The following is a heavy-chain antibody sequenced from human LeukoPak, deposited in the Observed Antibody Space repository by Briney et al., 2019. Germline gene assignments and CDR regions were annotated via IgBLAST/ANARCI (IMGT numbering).Heavy chain of an antibody. J-gene: IGHJ4*02. D-gene: IGHD3-10*01. CDR1: GGSISSSSYY. CDR2: IYYSGST. Sequence: PSETLSLTCTVSGGSISSSSYYWGWIRQPPGKGLEWIGSIYYSGSTYYNPSLKSRVTISVDTSKNQFSLKLSSVTAADTAVYYCARQPYTSGRSVYFDYWAQGTLVTVSS. CDR3: ARQPYTSGRSVYFDY. V-gene: IGHV4-39*07.